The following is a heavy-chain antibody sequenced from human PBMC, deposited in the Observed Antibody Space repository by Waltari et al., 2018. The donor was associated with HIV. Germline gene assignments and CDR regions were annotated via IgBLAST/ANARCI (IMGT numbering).Heavy chain of an antibody. D-gene: IGHD3-10*01. Sequence: EVQLVESGGNLTQPGGSLILSCAASGFSVDSNYMSWVRQAPGKGLDWGSVLYINGSTNYVDSVKGRFTGFRDNSKNTLYLQMNTLRAEEPAVYYCARMQLSYGSEQSRYFYFGIDVWGQGTSVIVSS. V-gene: IGHV3-53*01. CDR3: ARMQLSYGSEQSRYFYFGIDV. CDR1: GFSVDSNY. J-gene: IGHJ6*02. CDR2: LYINGST.